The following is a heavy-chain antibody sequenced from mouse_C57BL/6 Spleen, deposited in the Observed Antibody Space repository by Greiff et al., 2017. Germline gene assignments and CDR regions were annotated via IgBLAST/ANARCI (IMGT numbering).Heavy chain of an antibody. V-gene: IGHV2-2*01. D-gene: IGHD2-4*01. CDR3: ARNDPSYDYPAMDY. CDR1: GFSLTSYG. J-gene: IGHJ4*01. Sequence: QVQLKQSGPGLVQPSQSLSITCTVSGFSLTSYGVHWVRQSPGQGLEWLGVIWSGGSTDYNAAFISRLSISKDNSKSQVFFKMNSLQADATAIYYCARNDPSYDYPAMDYWGQGTSVTVSS. CDR2: IWSGGST.